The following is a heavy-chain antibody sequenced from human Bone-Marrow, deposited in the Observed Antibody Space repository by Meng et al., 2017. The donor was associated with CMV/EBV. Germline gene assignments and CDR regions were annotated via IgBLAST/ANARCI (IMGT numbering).Heavy chain of an antibody. CDR2: ISYDGSNK. V-gene: IGHV3-30*18. J-gene: IGHJ4*02. CDR3: AKDPRTYYYDSSGYYYH. D-gene: IGHD3-22*01. CDR1: FTFSSYG. Sequence: FTFSSYGMHWVPQAPGKGLEWVAVISYDGSNKYYADSVKGRFTISRDNSKNTLYLQMNSLRAEDTAVYYCAKDPRTYYYDSSGYYYHWGQGTLVTVSS.